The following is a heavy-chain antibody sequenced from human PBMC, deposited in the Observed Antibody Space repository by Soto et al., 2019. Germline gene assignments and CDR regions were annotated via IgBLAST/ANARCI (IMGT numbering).Heavy chain of an antibody. J-gene: IGHJ6*03. CDR2: IIPIFGTA. CDR3: ARDSYSSSCRYDMDV. D-gene: IGHD3-10*01. CDR1: GGTFSSDG. Sequence: PSVKVSCKASGGTFSSDGISWVRQAPVQDLEWMGWIIPIFGTANYAQKFQGRVTITADECTSASYMELTSLRSEDTAAYYCARDSYSSSCRYDMDVWGQGTTVTVAS. V-gene: IGHV1-69*13.